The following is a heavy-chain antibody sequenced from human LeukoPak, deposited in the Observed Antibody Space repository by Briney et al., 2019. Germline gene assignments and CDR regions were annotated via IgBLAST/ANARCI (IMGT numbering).Heavy chain of an antibody. CDR2: INADGGRT. J-gene: IGHJ4*02. CDR3: AKRIYGWYQIDY. D-gene: IGHD6-19*01. Sequence: PGGSLRLSCVASGFTFDGYAMHWVRQAPGKGLEWVSLINADGGRTYYADSVNGRFTISRDNSKNTLYLQMNSLRAEDTAVYFCAKRIYGWYQIDYWGQGTLVTVSS. V-gene: IGHV3-43*02. CDR1: GFTFDGYA.